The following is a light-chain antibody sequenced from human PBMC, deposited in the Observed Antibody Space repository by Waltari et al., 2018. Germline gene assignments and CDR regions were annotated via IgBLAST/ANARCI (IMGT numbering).Light chain of an antibody. CDR1: SSDVGYYNY. J-gene: IGLJ2*01. CDR2: DVT. CDR3: CSYAGSYILV. V-gene: IGLV2-11*01. Sequence: QSALTQPRSVSGSPGQSVTISCTGTSSDVGYYNYVSWYQQRPGKAPRLILSDVTKQPAGVPDRVSGSKSGNTASLTISGLQAEDEADFYCCSYAGSYILVFGGGTKLTVL.